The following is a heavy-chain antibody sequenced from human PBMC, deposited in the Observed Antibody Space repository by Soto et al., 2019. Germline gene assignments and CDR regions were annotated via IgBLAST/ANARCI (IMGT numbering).Heavy chain of an antibody. D-gene: IGHD5-12*01. J-gene: IGHJ4*02. V-gene: IGHV3-15*01. CDR3: STGFSGYDDTGVGY. CDR1: GVTFSNAW. Sequence: PGGSLRLSCAASGVTFSNAWMSWVRQAPGKGLEWVGRIKSKTDGGTTDYAAPVKGRFTISRDDSKNTLYLQMNSLKTEDTAVYYCSTGFSGYDDTGVGYSGQETLVAFS. CDR2: IKSKTDGGTT.